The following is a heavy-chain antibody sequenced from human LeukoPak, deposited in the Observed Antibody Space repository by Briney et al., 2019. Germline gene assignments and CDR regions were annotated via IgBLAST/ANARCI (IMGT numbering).Heavy chain of an antibody. Sequence: ASVKVSCKASGYTFTSYGISWVRQAPGQGLKWMGWISAYNGNTNYAQKLQGRVTMTTDISTSTAYMELRSLRSDDTAVYYCARGIYYGSGSYGPIRFWGQGTLVTVSS. CDR2: ISAYNGNT. V-gene: IGHV1-18*01. CDR3: ARGIYYGSGSYGPIRF. CDR1: GYTFTSYG. J-gene: IGHJ4*02. D-gene: IGHD3-10*01.